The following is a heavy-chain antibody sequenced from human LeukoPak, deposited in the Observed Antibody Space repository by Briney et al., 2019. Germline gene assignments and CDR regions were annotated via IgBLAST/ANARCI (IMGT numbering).Heavy chain of an antibody. CDR3: ARLRFLDH. V-gene: IGHV4-39*07. D-gene: IGHD3-3*01. CDR1: GGSISSSSYY. Sequence: PSETLSLTCTVSGGSISSSSYYWGWIRQPPGKGLEWIGSIYYSGSTYYNPSLKSRVTISVDTSKNQFSLKLSSVTAADTAVYYCARLRFLDHWGKGTTVAVSS. J-gene: IGHJ6*04. CDR2: IYYSGST.